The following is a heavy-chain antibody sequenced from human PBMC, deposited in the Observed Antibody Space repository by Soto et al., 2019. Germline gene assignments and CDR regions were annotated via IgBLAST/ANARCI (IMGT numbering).Heavy chain of an antibody. CDR2: IIPIFGTA. J-gene: IGHJ4*02. V-gene: IGHV1-69*01. CDR3: ARDLRPGSSWSPGH. D-gene: IGHD6-13*01. CDR1: VGTFSSYA. Sequence: QVQLVQSGAEVKNPGSSVKVSCMASVGTFSSYAISWVRQAPGQGLEWMGGIIPIFGTANYAQKFQGRVTITADESTSTAYMELSSLRSEDTAVYYCARDLRPGSSWSPGHWGQGTLVTVSS.